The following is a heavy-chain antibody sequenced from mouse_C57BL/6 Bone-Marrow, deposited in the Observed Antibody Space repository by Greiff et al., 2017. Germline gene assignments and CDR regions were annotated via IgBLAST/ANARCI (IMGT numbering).Heavy chain of an antibody. V-gene: IGHV1-50*01. CDR3: ARSDGYY. Sequence: QVQLQQPGAELVKPGASVKLSCKASGYTFTSYWMQWVKQRPGQGLEWIGEIDPSDSYTNYNQKFKGKATLTLDTSSSTAYMQLSSLTSEDSAVYYCARSDGYYWGQGTTLTVSS. CDR1: GYTFTSYW. D-gene: IGHD2-3*01. J-gene: IGHJ2*01. CDR2: IDPSDSYT.